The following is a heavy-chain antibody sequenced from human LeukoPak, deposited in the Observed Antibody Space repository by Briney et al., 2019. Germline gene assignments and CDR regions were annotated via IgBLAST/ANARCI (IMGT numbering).Heavy chain of an antibody. V-gene: IGHV1-18*01. CDR3: ARLPTKGGAFDI. J-gene: IGHJ3*02. Sequence: ASVRVSCKASGYTFTSYGISWVRQAPGQGLEWMGWISAYNGNTNYAQKLQGRVTMTTDTSTSTAYMELRSLRSDDTAVYYCARLPTKGGAFDIWGQGTMVTVSS. D-gene: IGHD3-16*01. CDR1: GYTFTSYG. CDR2: ISAYNGNT.